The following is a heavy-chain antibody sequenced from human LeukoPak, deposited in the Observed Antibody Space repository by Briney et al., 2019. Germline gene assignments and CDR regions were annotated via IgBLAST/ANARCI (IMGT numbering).Heavy chain of an antibody. J-gene: IGHJ4*02. D-gene: IGHD3-10*01. CDR3: ARASWFSHTDAVS. CDR2: LRGNDET. Sequence: GGSLRLSCAASGFSFRNYAMSWVRQAPGRGPEWVSSLRGNDETFYADSLKDRITLSRDDSRNTVYLHLTDLRVEDTAVYYCARASWFSHTDAVSWGQGTQVTVSS. CDR1: GFSFRNYA. V-gene: IGHV3-23*01.